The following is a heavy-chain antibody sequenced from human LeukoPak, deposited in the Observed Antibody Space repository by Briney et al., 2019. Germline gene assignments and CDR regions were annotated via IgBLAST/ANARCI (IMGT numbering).Heavy chain of an antibody. D-gene: IGHD1-14*01. CDR1: GFTFSSYS. J-gene: IGHJ4*02. CDR3: ATETNGRHYDY. Sequence: GGSLRLSCAASGFTFSSYSMNWVRQAPGKGLEWVSSIGPTGSDRYHADSIKGRFTISRDNANNFLYLQMNSLRAEDTAVYYCATETNGRHYDYWGQGTLLTVSS. V-gene: IGHV3-21*06. CDR2: IGPTGSDR.